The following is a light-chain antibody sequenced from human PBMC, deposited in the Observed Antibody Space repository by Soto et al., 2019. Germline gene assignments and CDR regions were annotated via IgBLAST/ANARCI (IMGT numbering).Light chain of an antibody. Sequence: EIVLTQTPATLSLSPGQRATLSCWASQSVKTYLMWYQHKPGQAPRLLIYDTSNRATGIPDRFSGSGSGTGFTLTISNLKPEDSAVYYCQQRGNSITFGGGXKVEI. CDR2: DTS. V-gene: IGKV3-11*01. CDR1: QSVKTY. J-gene: IGKJ4*02. CDR3: QQRGNSIT.